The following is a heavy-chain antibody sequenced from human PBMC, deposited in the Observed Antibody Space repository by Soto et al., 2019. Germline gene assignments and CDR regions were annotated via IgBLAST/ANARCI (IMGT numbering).Heavy chain of an antibody. CDR3: ARGGSGYTWFNEF. J-gene: IGHJ4*02. D-gene: IGHD3-22*01. CDR1: GYTFNSHE. CDR2: ISGSGTT. V-gene: IGHV3-48*03. Sequence: EVLLVESGGGSRQPGGSLRLSCVASGYTFNSHEMNWVRQAPGKGLEWISSISGSGTTNYAESVKGRFTISRDNAHKSLFLEMKDLRVEDTAVYYCARGGSGYTWFNEFWGQGTLVTVSS.